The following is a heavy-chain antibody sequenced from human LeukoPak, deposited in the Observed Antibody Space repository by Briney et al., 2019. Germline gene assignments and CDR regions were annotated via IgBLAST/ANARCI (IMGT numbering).Heavy chain of an antibody. CDR1: GFTPSSYW. Sequence: PGGSLRLSCAASGFTPSSYWMSWVRQAPGKGLEWVANIKQDGSEKYYVDSVKGRFTISRDDAKNSLYLQMNSLRAEDTAVYYCARSIQLWPHDAFDIWGQGTMVTVSS. J-gene: IGHJ3*02. V-gene: IGHV3-7*01. CDR3: ARSIQLWPHDAFDI. CDR2: IKQDGSEK. D-gene: IGHD5-18*01.